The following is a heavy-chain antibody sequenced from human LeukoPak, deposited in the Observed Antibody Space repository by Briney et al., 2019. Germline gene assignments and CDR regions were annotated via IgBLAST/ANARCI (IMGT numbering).Heavy chain of an antibody. J-gene: IGHJ4*02. V-gene: IGHV1-46*01. Sequence: ASVKVSCKASGYTFTSYYMHWVRQAPGQGLEWMGIINPSGGSTSYAQKFQGRVTMTRDTSTSTVYMELSSLGSEDTAVYYCARDLDIVVVPAALGFDYWGQGTLVTVSS. CDR1: GYTFTSYY. CDR2: INPSGGST. CDR3: ARDLDIVVVPAALGFDY. D-gene: IGHD2-2*01.